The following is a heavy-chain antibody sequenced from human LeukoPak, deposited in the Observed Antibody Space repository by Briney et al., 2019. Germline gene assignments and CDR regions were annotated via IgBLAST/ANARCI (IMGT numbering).Heavy chain of an antibody. D-gene: IGHD3-3*01. Sequence: GGSLRLSCAASGFTFSSYAMSWVRQAPGKGLEWVSAISGSGGSTYYADSVKGRFTISRDNSKNTLYLQMNSLRAEDTAVYYCAKSLVDFWSGYPVLGMAVWGQGTTVTVSS. CDR1: GFTFSSYA. J-gene: IGHJ6*02. CDR2: ISGSGGST. CDR3: AKSLVDFWSGYPVLGMAV. V-gene: IGHV3-23*01.